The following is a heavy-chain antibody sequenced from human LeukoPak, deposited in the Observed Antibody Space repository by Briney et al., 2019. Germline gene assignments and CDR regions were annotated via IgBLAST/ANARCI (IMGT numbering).Heavy chain of an antibody. J-gene: IGHJ4*02. CDR1: GFPFSSYG. CDR2: IWYDGSTK. CDR3: ARSQSSSLIDY. D-gene: IGHD6-13*01. V-gene: IGHV3-33*01. Sequence: GGSLRLSCAASGFPFSSYGIQWVRQAPGKGLEWVAVIWYDGSTKYYADSVKGRFTISRDNSKNTLYRQMNSLRAEDTAVYFCARSQSSSLIDYWGLGTLVTVSS.